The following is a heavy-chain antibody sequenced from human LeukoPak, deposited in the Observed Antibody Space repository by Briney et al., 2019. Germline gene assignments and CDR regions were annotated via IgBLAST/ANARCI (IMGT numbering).Heavy chain of an antibody. V-gene: IGHV3-7*01. CDR1: GFTFSSYW. J-gene: IGHJ4*02. CDR2: IKQDGSEK. Sequence: GGSLRLSCAASGFTFSSYWMSWVRQAPGKGLEWVANIKQDGSEKYYVDSVKGRFTISRDNAKNSLYLQMNSLRAEDTAVYYCARGGGLRFLEWLLDWGQGTLVTVSS. CDR3: ARGGGLRFLEWLLD. D-gene: IGHD3-3*01.